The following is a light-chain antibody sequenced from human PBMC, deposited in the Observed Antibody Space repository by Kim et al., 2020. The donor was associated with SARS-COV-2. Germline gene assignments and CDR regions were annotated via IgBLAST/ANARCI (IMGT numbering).Light chain of an antibody. CDR3: QAWDSTWV. J-gene: IGLJ3*02. CDR1: KLGDKY. Sequence: SYELTQPPSVSVAPGQTASITCSGDKLGDKYACWYQQKPGQSPVLVIYQDSKRPSGIPERFSGSNSGNTATLTISGTQAMDEAVYYCQAWDSTWVFGGGTQLTVL. CDR2: QDS. V-gene: IGLV3-1*01.